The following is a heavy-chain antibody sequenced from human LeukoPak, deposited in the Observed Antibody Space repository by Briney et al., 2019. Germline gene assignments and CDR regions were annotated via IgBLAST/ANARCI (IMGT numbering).Heavy chain of an antibody. V-gene: IGHV4-38-2*02. CDR3: ARDRGLGLYYDILTNPIGNYMDV. CDR2: IFHTGST. D-gene: IGHD3-9*01. J-gene: IGHJ6*03. Sequence: SETLSLTCTVSGYSISSGYYWAWIRQPPGKGLEWIGSIFHTGSTYHNPSLKSRVTISVDTSKNQFSLKLNSVTAADTAVYYCARDRGLGLYYDILTNPIGNYMDVWGKGTTVTISS. CDR1: GYSISSGYY.